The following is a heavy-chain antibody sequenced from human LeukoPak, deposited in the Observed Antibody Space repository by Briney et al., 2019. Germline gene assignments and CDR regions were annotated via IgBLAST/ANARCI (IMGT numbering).Heavy chain of an antibody. Sequence: GGSLRLSCAASGFTFSRHAMSWVRQAPGKGLQWVSTISGGGGSTYYADSVKGRSTISRDNSKDTLYLQMNSLRAEDTAVYYCAKRAGDYDSSGYYYPFDYWGQGTLVTVSS. CDR1: GFTFSRHA. D-gene: IGHD3-22*01. V-gene: IGHV3-23*01. CDR2: ISGGGGST. J-gene: IGHJ4*02. CDR3: AKRAGDYDSSGYYYPFDY.